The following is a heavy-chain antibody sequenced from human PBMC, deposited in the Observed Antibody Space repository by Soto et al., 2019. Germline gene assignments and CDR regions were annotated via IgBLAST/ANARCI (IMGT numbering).Heavy chain of an antibody. D-gene: IGHD1-26*01. J-gene: IGHJ4*02. CDR3: AHRPIVGAAI. CDR2: IFHSGST. CDR1: GGSISNSNW. V-gene: IGHV4-4*02. Sequence: QVQLQESGPGLVKPSGTLSLTCAVFGGSISNSNWWTWVRQPPGKGLDWIGEIFHSGSTNYNSSLMGRVTISVDKANNHFSLKLSSATAADTAVYYCAHRPIVGAAIWGQGTLVTVSS.